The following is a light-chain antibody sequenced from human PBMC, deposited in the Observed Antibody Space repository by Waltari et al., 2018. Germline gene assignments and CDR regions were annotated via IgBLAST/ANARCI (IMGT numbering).Light chain of an antibody. CDR3: QKYSNSPLT. CDR1: QSVSSY. V-gene: IGKV3-20*01. Sequence: VILTQSPATLSLSPGERATLSCRASQSVSSYSDWYQQKPGKAPRRLIYGAASRATGIPDRFSGSESLTEFTLTISSLEPEDCAVYYCQKYSNSPLTFGPWTKLDIK. CDR2: GAA. J-gene: IGKJ3*01.